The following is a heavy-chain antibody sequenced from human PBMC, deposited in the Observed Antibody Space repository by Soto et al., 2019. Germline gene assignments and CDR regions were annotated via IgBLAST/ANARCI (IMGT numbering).Heavy chain of an antibody. CDR1: GFIFSSYG. CDR3: AKDPARSNWHFRYYGMDV. V-gene: IGHV3-30*18. D-gene: IGHD4-4*01. CDR2: ILYDGSNE. J-gene: IGHJ6*02. Sequence: QVQLVESGGGVVQPGRSLRIYCAASGFIFSSYGMHWVRQAPGKGLEWGAVILYDGSNEYYAESVKGRFSISRDNSKNTLYLQMYGLRAEDTAVYYCAKDPARSNWHFRYYGMDVWGQGTTVTVAS.